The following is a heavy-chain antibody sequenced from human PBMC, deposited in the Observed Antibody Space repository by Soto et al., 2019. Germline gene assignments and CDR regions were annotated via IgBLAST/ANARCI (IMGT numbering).Heavy chain of an antibody. D-gene: IGHD2-15*01. CDR2: ISYDGSNK. J-gene: IGHJ6*02. Sequence: QVQLVESGGGVVQPGRSLRLSCAASGFTFSSYAMHWVRQAPGKGLEWVAVISYDGSNKYYADSVKGRFTISRDNSKNTLYLQMNSLRAEATVVYYCARMASFYCSGGSCYPTYGMDVWGQGTTVTVSS. V-gene: IGHV3-30-3*01. CDR3: ARMASFYCSGGSCYPTYGMDV. CDR1: GFTFSSYA.